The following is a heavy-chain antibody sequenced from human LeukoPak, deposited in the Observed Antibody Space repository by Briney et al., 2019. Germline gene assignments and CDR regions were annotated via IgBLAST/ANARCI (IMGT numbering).Heavy chain of an antibody. V-gene: IGHV1-69*06. CDR3: ASEGIAVAGTYCYYGMDV. CDR1: GGTFSSYA. J-gene: IGHJ6*04. D-gene: IGHD6-19*01. Sequence: EASVKVSCKASGGTFSSYAISWVRQAPGQGLEWMGGIIPIFGTANYAQKFQGRVTITADKSTSTAYMELSSLRSEDTAVYYCASEGIAVAGTYCYYGMDVWGKGTTVTVSS. CDR2: IIPIFGTA.